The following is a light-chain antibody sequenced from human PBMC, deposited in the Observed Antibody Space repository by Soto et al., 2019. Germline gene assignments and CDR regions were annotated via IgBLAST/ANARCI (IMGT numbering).Light chain of an antibody. CDR3: QQYDKWPRT. V-gene: IGKV3-15*01. CDR2: FAS. J-gene: IGKJ1*01. CDR1: QSVSTN. Sequence: EIVMTQSPATLSVSPWERAALSCRASQSVSTNLAWYQQKPGQPPRLLIYFASTRATAVPARFTAGGSGTEFTLTISSLQSDDLAVYYCQQYDKWPRTFGQGTKVDIK.